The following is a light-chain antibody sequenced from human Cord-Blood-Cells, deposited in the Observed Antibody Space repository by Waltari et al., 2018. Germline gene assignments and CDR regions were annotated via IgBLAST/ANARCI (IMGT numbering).Light chain of an antibody. J-gene: IGKJ2*01. CDR3: QQYYSYPYT. Sequence: AIRMTQSPSSFSASTGDRVTITCRASQGISSYLALYQQKPGKAPKLLLYSASTLQSGVPSRFSGSGSGTEFTLTISCLQSGDFATYYCQQYYSYPYTFGQGTKLESK. CDR1: QGISSY. CDR2: SAS. V-gene: IGKV1-8*01.